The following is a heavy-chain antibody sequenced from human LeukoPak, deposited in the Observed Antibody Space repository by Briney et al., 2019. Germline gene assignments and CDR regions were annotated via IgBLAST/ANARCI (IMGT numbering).Heavy chain of an antibody. V-gene: IGHV4-39*01. CDR1: GGSISSRSYY. CDR2: IYYSGST. CDR3: ARGLTLDNAWYRGWFDP. D-gene: IGHD6-13*01. J-gene: IGHJ5*02. Sequence: PSETLSLTCTVSGGSISSRSYYWGWIRQPPGKGLEWIGSIYYSGSTYYNPSLQSRVTISVDTSKNQFSLKLNSVTAADTAVYYCARGLTLDNAWYRGWFDPWGQGSLVIVSS.